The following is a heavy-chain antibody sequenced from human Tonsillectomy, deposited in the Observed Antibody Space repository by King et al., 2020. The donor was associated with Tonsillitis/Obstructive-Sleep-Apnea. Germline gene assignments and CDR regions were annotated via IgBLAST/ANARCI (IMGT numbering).Heavy chain of an antibody. CDR2: IYLGDSDT. V-gene: IGHV5-51*01. CDR1: GYRFNKYW. D-gene: IGHD2-2*01. J-gene: IGHJ4*02. Sequence: QLVQSGAEVKKPGESLKISCKGSGYRFNKYWIGWVRQMPGKGLEWMGIIYLGDSDTRYSPSFQGQVTIPADKSISTAYLQWSSLKASHTAMYYCARRPWELPAAPPYFDYWGQGTLVTVSS. CDR3: ARRPWELPAAPPYFDY.